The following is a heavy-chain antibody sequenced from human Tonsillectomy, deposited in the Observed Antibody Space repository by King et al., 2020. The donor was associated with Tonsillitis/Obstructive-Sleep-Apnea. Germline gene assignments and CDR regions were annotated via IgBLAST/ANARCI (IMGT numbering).Heavy chain of an antibody. V-gene: IGHV3-23*04. CDR1: GFTFSGYA. J-gene: IGHJ3*02. Sequence: VQLVESGGGLVQPGGALRLSCAASGFTFSGYAMTWVRQAPGKGLEWGSSISGNGGSTFYADSVKGRFTISRDNPKNTLYLQMNSLRAEDTAVYYCAKDPPRGGVTGGRAFEIWGQGTMVTVSS. D-gene: IGHD3-16*01. CDR3: AKDPPRGGVTGGRAFEI. CDR2: ISGNGGST.